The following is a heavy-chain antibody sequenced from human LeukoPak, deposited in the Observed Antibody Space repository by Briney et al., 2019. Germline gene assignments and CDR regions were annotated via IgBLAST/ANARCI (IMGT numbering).Heavy chain of an antibody. CDR2: ISSSSSYT. Sequence: GGSLRLSCAASGFTFSDYYMTWVRQAPGKGLEWVSYISSSSSYTNYADSVKGRFTISRDNGKNSLYLQMNSLRAENTAVYYCARDDGLDVFDVWGQGTAVTVSS. CDR3: ARDDGLDVFDV. J-gene: IGHJ3*01. D-gene: IGHD2-8*01. CDR1: GFTFSDYY. V-gene: IGHV3-11*05.